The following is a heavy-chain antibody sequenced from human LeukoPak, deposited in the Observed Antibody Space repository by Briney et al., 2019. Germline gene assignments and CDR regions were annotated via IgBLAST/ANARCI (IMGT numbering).Heavy chain of an antibody. V-gene: IGHV3-21*04. CDR1: GFTFSSYS. CDR3: APSPYYDSSGPSY. D-gene: IGHD3-22*01. J-gene: IGHJ4*02. Sequence: PGGSLRLSCAASGFTFSSYSMNWVRQAPGKGLEWVSSISGSSYYIYYADSVKGRFTISRDNAKNSLYLQMNSLRAEDTALYYCAPSPYYDSSGPSYWGQGTLVTVSS. CDR2: ISGSSYYI.